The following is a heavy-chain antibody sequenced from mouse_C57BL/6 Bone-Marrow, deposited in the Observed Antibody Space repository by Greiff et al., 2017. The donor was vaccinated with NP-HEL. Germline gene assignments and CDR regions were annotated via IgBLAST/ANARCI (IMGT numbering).Heavy chain of an antibody. CDR3: ARPDYDRGGYYAMDY. Sequence: QVQLQQSGSELRSPGSSVKLSCKDFDSEVFPIAYMSWVRQKPGHGFEWIGGILPSIGRTIYGEKFEDKATLDADTLSNTAYLELNSLTSEDSAIYYCARPDYDRGGYYAMDYWGQGTSVTVSS. D-gene: IGHD2-4*01. CDR2: ILPSIGRT. V-gene: IGHV15-2*01. CDR1: DSEVFPIAY. J-gene: IGHJ4*01.